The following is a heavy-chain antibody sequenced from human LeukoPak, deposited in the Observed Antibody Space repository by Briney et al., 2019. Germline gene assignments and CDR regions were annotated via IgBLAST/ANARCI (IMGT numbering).Heavy chain of an antibody. CDR3: ARNRGYSSSWDFDY. V-gene: IGHV4-39*01. Sequence: PSETLSLTCTVSGGSISSSSYYWGWIRQPPGKGLEWIGSIYYSGSTYYNPSLKSRVTISVDTSKNQFSLKLSSVTAADTAVYYCARNRGYSSSWDFDYWGQGTLVTVSS. J-gene: IGHJ4*02. D-gene: IGHD6-13*01. CDR2: IYYSGST. CDR1: GGSISSSSYY.